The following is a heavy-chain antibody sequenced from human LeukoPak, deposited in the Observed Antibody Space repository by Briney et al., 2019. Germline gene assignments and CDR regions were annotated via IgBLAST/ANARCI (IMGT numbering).Heavy chain of an antibody. CDR2: IYWDDDK. CDR1: GFSVDTNGLA. Sequence: SGPTLVNPTQTLTLTCTVSGFSVDTNGLAVGWIRQPPGKALEWLALIYWDDDKRCSPALKSRLTITKDTSRNQVVLTMTNMDPADTGTYYCAQRSSKLAGPRFAFWGQGTLVTVSS. V-gene: IGHV2-5*02. D-gene: IGHD6-19*01. CDR3: AQRSSKLAGPRFAF. J-gene: IGHJ4*02.